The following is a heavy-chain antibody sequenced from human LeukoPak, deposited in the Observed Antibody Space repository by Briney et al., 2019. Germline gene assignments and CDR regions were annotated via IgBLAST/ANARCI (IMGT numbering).Heavy chain of an antibody. D-gene: IGHD5-18*01. CDR2: IYYSGST. CDR3: ARGGYSYGYGFDY. V-gene: IGHV4-59*01. Sequence: SETLSLTCTVSGGSISSYYWSWIRQPPGKGLEWIGYIYYSGSTNYNPSLKSRVTISVDTSKNQFSLKLSSVTAADTAVYYCARGGYSYGYGFDYWGQGTLVTVSS. CDR1: GGSISSYY. J-gene: IGHJ4*02.